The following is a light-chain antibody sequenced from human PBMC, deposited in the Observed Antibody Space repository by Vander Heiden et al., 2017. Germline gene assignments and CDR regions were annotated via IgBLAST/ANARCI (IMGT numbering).Light chain of an antibody. CDR2: AAS. CDR3: QQSDGAPHT. J-gene: IGKJ2*01. V-gene: IGKV1-39*01. Sequence: DIQMTLSPSSLSASVGDRVTITCRASQSISSYLNWYQQKPGKVPKLLIYAASSLQSGVPSRFSGSGSGTDFTLTISRLQPEDFATYYCQQSDGAPHTLGQGTKMEIK. CDR1: QSISSY.